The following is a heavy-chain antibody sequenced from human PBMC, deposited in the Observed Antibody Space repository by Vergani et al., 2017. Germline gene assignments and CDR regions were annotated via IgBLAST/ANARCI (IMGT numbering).Heavy chain of an antibody. CDR2: IIPIFGTA. Sequence: QVQLVQSGAEVKKPGSSVKVSCKTSGGTFKSNTFSWVRQAPGQGLEWMGGIIPIFGTADYAQDFQGRLSITADESTSTAYMELSSLRSEDTAVYYCARNRGVGNAFDIWGQGTMVTVSS. J-gene: IGHJ3*02. CDR3: ARNRGVGNAFDI. D-gene: IGHD3-10*01. V-gene: IGHV1-69*01. CDR1: GGTFKSNT.